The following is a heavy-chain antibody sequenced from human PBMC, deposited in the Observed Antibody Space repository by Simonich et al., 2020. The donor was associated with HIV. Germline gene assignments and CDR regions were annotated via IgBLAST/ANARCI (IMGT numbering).Heavy chain of an antibody. CDR3: ARNGFYYDSSGYCLFDY. Sequence: QVQLQQWGAGLLKPSETLSLTCAVYGGSFSGYYWGWFRQSPGKGLEWIGEINHSGNTNYNPSLKGRVTISVDTSKNQFSLKLSSVTVADTAVYYCARNGFYYDSSGYCLFDYWGQGTLVTVSS. V-gene: IGHV4-34*01. D-gene: IGHD3-22*01. CDR1: GGSFSGYY. J-gene: IGHJ4*02. CDR2: INHSGNT.